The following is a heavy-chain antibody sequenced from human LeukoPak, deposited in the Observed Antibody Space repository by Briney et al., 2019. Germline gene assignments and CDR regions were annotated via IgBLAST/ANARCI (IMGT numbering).Heavy chain of an antibody. CDR2: IYYSGST. D-gene: IGHD3-9*01. CDR3: ARASGPHTGYYDILTGYYSRWFDP. CDR1: GGSISSYY. Sequence: SETLSLTCTVSGGSISSYYWSSVRQPPGKGLEWIGYIYYSGSTNYNPSLKSRVTISVDTSKNQFSLKLSSVTAEDTAVYYCARASGPHTGYYDILTGYYSRWFDPWGQGTLVTVSS. J-gene: IGHJ5*02. V-gene: IGHV4-59*01.